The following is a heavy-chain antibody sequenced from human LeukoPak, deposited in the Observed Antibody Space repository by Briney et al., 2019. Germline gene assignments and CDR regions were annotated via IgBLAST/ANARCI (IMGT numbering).Heavy chain of an antibody. CDR1: GGSISSGGYY. Sequence: PSQTLSLTCTVSGGSISSGGYYWSWIRQHPGKGLEWIGYIYYSGSTYYNPSLKSRVTISVDTSKNQFSLKLSSVTAADTAVYYCARHAPLRVYGDYSAGLDVWGQGTTVTVSS. CDR2: IYYSGST. CDR3: ARHAPLRVYGDYSAGLDV. J-gene: IGHJ6*02. V-gene: IGHV4-31*03. D-gene: IGHD4-17*01.